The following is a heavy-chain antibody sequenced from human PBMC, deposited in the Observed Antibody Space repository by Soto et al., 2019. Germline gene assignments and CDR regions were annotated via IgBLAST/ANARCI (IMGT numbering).Heavy chain of an antibody. CDR2: TYYRSNWRH. CDR3: ARGVAGSGFDL. J-gene: IGHJ4*02. Sequence: XQPLSVPFSISGDSVSSNTAAWNWIRSSPSRGLEWLGRTYYRSNWRHDYAVSVKSRITVNPDTSKNHFSLQLNSVTPDDTAVYYCARGVAGSGFDLWGQGTLVTVSS. CDR1: GDSVSSNTAA. V-gene: IGHV6-1*01. D-gene: IGHD6-19*01.